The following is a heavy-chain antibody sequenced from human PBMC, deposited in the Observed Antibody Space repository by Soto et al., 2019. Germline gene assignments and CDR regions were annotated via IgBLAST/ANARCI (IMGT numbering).Heavy chain of an antibody. Sequence: QVQLVQSGAEVKKPGASVKVSCKASGYTFTSYGITWVRQAPGQGPELMGWFNTYKGNTNYAQKSQGRVTMTTDTSTSTAYMELRSLRSDDTAVYYCARERGNYAYGDYWGQGTLVTVSS. D-gene: IGHD3-16*01. CDR2: FNTYKGNT. J-gene: IGHJ4*02. CDR1: GYTFTSYG. V-gene: IGHV1-18*01. CDR3: ARERGNYAYGDY.